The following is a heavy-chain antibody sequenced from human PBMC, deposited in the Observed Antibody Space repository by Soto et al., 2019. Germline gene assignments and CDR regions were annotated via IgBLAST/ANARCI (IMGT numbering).Heavy chain of an antibody. CDR2: IYXRGST. CDR1: VGSISSYY. V-gene: IGHV4-59*01. Sequence: XXTLTLTCTVSVGSISSYYWSWIRQPPGKGMEWXGYIYXRGSTNYNPSXXSRVTISXXKSKNQFSMQLSSVTAADTAVYYCANFNWYFDLWGRGTLVTVSS. CDR3: ANFNWYFDL. J-gene: IGHJ2*01.